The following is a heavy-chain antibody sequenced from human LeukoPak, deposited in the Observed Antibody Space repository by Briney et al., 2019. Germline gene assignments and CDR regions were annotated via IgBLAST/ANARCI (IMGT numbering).Heavy chain of an antibody. V-gene: IGHV3-7*01. D-gene: IGHD1-26*01. J-gene: IGHJ4*02. Sequence: GGSLRLSCAASGLAFSVDWMGWVCQAPGEGLEWVANIKENGRETYYADSVECRLTNSRENAKTSLYLEMNSLRAEDTAVYFCARDLVGASYYWGQGTLVTV. CDR2: IKENGRET. CDR1: GLAFSVDW. CDR3: ARDLVGASYY.